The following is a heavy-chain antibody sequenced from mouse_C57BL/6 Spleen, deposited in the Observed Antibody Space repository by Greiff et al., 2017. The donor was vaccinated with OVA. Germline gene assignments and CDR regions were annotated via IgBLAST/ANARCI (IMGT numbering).Heavy chain of an antibody. CDR3: ARYYGSSYRYFDV. V-gene: IGHV1-69*01. D-gene: IGHD1-1*01. CDR2: IDPSDSYT. Sequence: QVQLQQSGAELVMPGASVKLSCKASGYTFTSYWMHWVKQRPGQGLEWIGEIDPSDSYTNYNQKFKGKSTLTVDKSSSTAYMQLSSLTSEDSAVYYCARYYGSSYRYFDVWGTGTTVTVSS. J-gene: IGHJ1*03. CDR1: GYTFTSYW.